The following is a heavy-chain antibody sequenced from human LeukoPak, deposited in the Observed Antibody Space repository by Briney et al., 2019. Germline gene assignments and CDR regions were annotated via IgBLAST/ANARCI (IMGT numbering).Heavy chain of an antibody. D-gene: IGHD2-2*03. CDR3: PIIAGYCSSTSCSKFDY. V-gene: IGHV1-46*01. J-gene: IGHJ4*02. Sequence: GASVKVSCKAFGYTFTSYYMHWVRQAPGQGLEWMGIINPSGGSTSYAQKFQGRVTMTRDMSTSTVYMELSSLRSEDTAVYYCPIIAGYCSSTSCSKFDYWGQGTLVTVSS. CDR2: INPSGGST. CDR1: GYTFTSYY.